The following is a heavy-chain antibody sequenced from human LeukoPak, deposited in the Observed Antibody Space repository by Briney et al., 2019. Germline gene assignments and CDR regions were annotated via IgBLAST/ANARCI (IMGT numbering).Heavy chain of an antibody. J-gene: IGHJ4*02. CDR3: ARFGDGYKGGYFDY. Sequence: ASETLSLTCTVSGGSISSYYWSWIRQPPGKGLEWIGYIYYSGSTNYNPSLKSRVTISVDTSKNQFSLKLSSVTAADTAVYYCARFGDGYKGGYFDYWGQGTLVTVSS. CDR1: GGSISSYY. V-gene: IGHV4-59*01. CDR2: IYYSGST. D-gene: IGHD5-24*01.